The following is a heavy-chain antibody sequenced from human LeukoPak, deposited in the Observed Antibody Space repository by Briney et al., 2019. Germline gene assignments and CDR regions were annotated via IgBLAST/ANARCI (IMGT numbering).Heavy chain of an antibody. D-gene: IGHD3-22*01. V-gene: IGHV3-23*01. CDR3: AKSPSSGYYFGYFQH. CDR1: GFTFSSYA. J-gene: IGHJ1*01. Sequence: QTGGSLRLSCVASGFTFSSYAMSWVRQAPGKGLEWVSAISGSGGSTYYADSVKGRFTISRDNSKNTLYLQMNSLRAEDTAVYYCAKSPSSGYYFGYFQHWGQGTLVTVSS. CDR2: ISGSGGST.